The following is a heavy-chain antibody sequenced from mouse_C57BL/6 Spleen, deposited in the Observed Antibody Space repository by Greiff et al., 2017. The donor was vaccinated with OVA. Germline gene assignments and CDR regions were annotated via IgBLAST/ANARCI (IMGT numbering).Heavy chain of an antibody. V-gene: IGHV1-80*01. CDR1: GYAFSSYW. CDR2: IYPGDGDT. Sequence: QVQLKESGAELVKPGASVKISCKASGYAFSSYWMNWVKQRPGKGLEWIGQIYPGDGDTNYNGKFKGKATLTADKSSSTPYMQLSSLTSEDSAVYFCARITTRAWFAYWGQGTLVTVSA. CDR3: ARITTRAWFAY. D-gene: IGHD1-1*01. J-gene: IGHJ3*01.